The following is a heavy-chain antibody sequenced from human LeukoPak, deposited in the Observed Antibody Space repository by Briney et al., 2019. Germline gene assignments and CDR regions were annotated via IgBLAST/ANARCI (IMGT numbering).Heavy chain of an antibody. CDR1: GFTFSSYA. Sequence: GGSLRLSCAASGFTFSSYAMSWVRQAPGKGLGWVSAIGGRTDTTYYADSVKGRFTISRDNSKNTLFLQMNSLRAEDTAVYYCATEGGPPIERYWGQGTLVTVSS. D-gene: IGHD2-15*01. CDR3: ATEGGPPIERY. V-gene: IGHV3-23*01. J-gene: IGHJ4*02. CDR2: IGGRTDTT.